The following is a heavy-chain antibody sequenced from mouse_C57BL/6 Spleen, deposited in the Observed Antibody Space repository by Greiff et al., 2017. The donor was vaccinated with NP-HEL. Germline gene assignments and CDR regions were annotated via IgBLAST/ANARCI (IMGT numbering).Heavy chain of an antibody. J-gene: IGHJ2*01. D-gene: IGHD1-1*01. Sequence: EVKVVESGGGLVKPGGSLKLSCAASGFTFSDYGMHWVRQAPEKGLEWVAYISSGSSTIYYADTVKGRFTISRDNAKNTLFLQMTSLRSEDTAMYYCARGSYYYGSSYYFDYWGQGTTLTVSS. V-gene: IGHV5-17*01. CDR3: ARGSYYYGSSYYFDY. CDR2: ISSGSSTI. CDR1: GFTFSDYG.